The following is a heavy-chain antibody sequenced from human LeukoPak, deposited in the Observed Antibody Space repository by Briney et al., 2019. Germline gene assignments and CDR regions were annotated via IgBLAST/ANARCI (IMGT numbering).Heavy chain of an antibody. D-gene: IGHD1-1*01. V-gene: IGHV3-7*01. Sequence: GGSMRLSCSASGFTFSSYWMSWVRQAPGKGLEWVANMNQDGNEKYYVDSVKGRFTISRDNAKNSLYLQMNSLRAEDTAVYYCTTGGSYFFDYWGQGTLVTVSS. CDR3: TTGGSYFFDY. CDR1: GFTFSSYW. CDR2: MNQDGNEK. J-gene: IGHJ4*02.